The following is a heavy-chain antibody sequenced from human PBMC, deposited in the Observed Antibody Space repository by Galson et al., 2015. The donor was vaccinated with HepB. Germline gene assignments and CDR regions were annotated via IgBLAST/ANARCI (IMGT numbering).Heavy chain of an antibody. CDR3: TRHRAAVAKYYFDY. J-gene: IGHJ4*02. CDR2: IRSKANRYAT. D-gene: IGHD6-19*01. CDR1: GFTFSGSA. Sequence: SLRLSCAASGFTFSGSAMHWVRQASGKGLEWVGRIRSKANRYATAYAASVKGRFTISRDDSKNTAYLQMTSLKTEDTAVYYCTRHRAAVAKYYFDYWGQGTLVTVSS. V-gene: IGHV3-73*01.